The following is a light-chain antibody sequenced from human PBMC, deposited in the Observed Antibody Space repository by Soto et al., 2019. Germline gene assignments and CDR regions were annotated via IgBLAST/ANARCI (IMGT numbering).Light chain of an antibody. V-gene: IGLV2-14*01. J-gene: IGLJ1*01. CDR1: SSDVGGYNY. Sequence: QPVLTQRASVSGSPGQSITISCTETSSDVGGYNYVSWYQQHPGKAPKLMIYDVSNRPSGVSNRFSGSKSGNTASLTISGLQAEDEADYYCSSYTSSSTLDYVFGTGTKVTVL. CDR3: SSYTSSSTLDYV. CDR2: DVS.